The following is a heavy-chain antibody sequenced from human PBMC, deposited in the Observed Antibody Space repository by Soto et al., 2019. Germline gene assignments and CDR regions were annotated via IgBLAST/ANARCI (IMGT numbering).Heavy chain of an antibody. D-gene: IGHD6-13*01. CDR2: IGVSGGDT. CDR1: GFTFSSYA. Sequence: EVQLLDSGGGLEQPGGSLRLSCAASGFTFSSYAMSWVRQAPGKGLEWVSAIGVSGGDTYYADSVKGRVTISRDSSKNTVYLVMYCLRAEATAVYYCAKASSWANPPYYFDYWGQGTLVTVSS. J-gene: IGHJ4*02. CDR3: AKASSWANPPYYFDY. V-gene: IGHV3-23*01.